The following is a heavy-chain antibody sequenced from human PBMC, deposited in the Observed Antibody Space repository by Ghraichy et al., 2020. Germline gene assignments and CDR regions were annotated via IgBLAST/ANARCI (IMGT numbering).Heavy chain of an antibody. J-gene: IGHJ4*02. Sequence: GSLRLSCAASEFTPTTYWMNWVRQAPGKGLEWVAIIDQDGSEKVYVDSVRGRFTISRDNAKKSLYLQMNSLRDEDTAIYFCAAGSGWLSDSWGRETLVTVSS. V-gene: IGHV3-7*03. D-gene: IGHD6-19*01. CDR1: EFTPTTYW. CDR3: AAGSGWLSDS. CDR2: IDQDGSEK.